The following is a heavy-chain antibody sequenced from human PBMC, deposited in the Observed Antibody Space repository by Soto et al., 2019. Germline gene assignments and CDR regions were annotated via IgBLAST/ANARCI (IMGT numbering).Heavy chain of an antibody. V-gene: IGHV4-59*01. CDR2: IYYSGST. Sequence: SETLSLTCTVSGGSISSYYWSWIRQPPGKGLEWIGYIYYSGSTNYNPSLKSRVTISVDTSKNQFYLKLSSVTAADTAVYYCARDDIVGFDPWGQGTLVTVSS. CDR3: ARDDIVGFDP. J-gene: IGHJ5*02. CDR1: GGSISSYY. D-gene: IGHD5-12*01.